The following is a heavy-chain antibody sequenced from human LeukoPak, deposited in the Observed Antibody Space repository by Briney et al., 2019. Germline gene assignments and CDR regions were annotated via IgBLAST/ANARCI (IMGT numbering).Heavy chain of an antibody. Sequence: GRSLRLSCAASGFTFDDYAMHWVRQAPGKGLEWVSGISWNSLSIGYADSVKGRFTISRDNAKSSLYLQMNSLRAEDTALYYCAKDGGASGYSYAFDYWGQGTLVTVSS. D-gene: IGHD5-18*01. CDR1: GFTFDDYA. CDR3: AKDGGASGYSYAFDY. J-gene: IGHJ4*02. CDR2: ISWNSLSI. V-gene: IGHV3-9*01.